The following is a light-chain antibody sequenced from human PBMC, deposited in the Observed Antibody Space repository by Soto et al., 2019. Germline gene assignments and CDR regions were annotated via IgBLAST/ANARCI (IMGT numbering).Light chain of an antibody. V-gene: IGLV2-14*01. CDR2: EVS. Sequence: QSALTQPASVSGSPGQSITISCTGTSSDVGGYNYVSWYQQHPGKAPKLMIYEVSNRPSGVSNRFSGSKSGNTASLTISGLQAEGEGDYSCRSLTRSSTQVFGGGTKLTVL. CDR1: SSDVGGYNY. J-gene: IGLJ3*02. CDR3: RSLTRSSTQV.